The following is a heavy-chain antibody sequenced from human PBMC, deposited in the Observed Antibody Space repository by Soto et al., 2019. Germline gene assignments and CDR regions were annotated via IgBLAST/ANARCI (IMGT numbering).Heavy chain of an antibody. Sequence: QAQLVQSGAEVKKPGSSVKVSCKSSGGTFSNYGFSWVRQAPGQGLECMGVIVPIFGAEHPQKFQGRVTITADESTNPGFMELRGLRSEATAVYYCARGGSDYEGSGYYQGHVWGQGTTVTVSS. J-gene: IGHJ6*02. CDR3: ARGGSDYEGSGYYQGHV. V-gene: IGHV1-69*12. CDR2: IVPIFGA. CDR1: GGTFSNYG. D-gene: IGHD3-22*01.